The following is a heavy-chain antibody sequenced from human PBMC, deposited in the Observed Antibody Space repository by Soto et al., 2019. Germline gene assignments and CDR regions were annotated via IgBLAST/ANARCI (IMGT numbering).Heavy chain of an antibody. D-gene: IGHD3-3*01. J-gene: IGHJ2*01. CDR3: ARGPDSAHWYFDL. V-gene: IGHV4-31*03. CDR2: IYYSGST. Sequence: QVQLQESGPGLVKPSQTLSLTCTVSGGSISSGGYYWSWIRQHPGKGLEWIGNIYYSGSTYYNPSLKSRVTISVDTSKNQCSRTLSSVPAADTAVYYCARGPDSAHWYFDLWCRGTLVAVSS. CDR1: GGSISSGGYY.